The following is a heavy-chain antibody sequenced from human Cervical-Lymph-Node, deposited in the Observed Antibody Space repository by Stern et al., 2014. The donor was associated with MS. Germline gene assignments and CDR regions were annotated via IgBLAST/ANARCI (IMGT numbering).Heavy chain of an antibody. J-gene: IGHJ4*02. V-gene: IGHV5-51*01. Sequence: VQLVQSGAEVRKPGESLTISCLASGYSFYSYWIGWVGQMPGKGLEWVGIIYPGDSDIRYSPSFQGQVTISADKSINTAYLQWSSLKASDTAMYYCARRGVTTRFDYWGQGTLVTVSS. D-gene: IGHD3-3*01. CDR3: ARRGVTTRFDY. CDR2: IYPGDSDI. CDR1: GYSFYSYW.